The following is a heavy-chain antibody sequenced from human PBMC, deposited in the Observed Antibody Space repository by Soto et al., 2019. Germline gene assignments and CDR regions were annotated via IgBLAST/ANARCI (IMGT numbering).Heavy chain of an antibody. Sequence: QLQLQESGPGLVKPSETLSLTCTVSGDSLRSGSYPWGWIRHPPGKGLEWIGSIYYTRTTYYHPSLKSRVTISVDMSRNQITVKAGSVTAADTSTYYCVSHGGDTLWYFDFWGEGTLVAVSS. D-gene: IGHD2-21*01. CDR1: GDSLRSGSYP. CDR2: IYYTRTT. CDR3: VSHGGDTLWYFDF. J-gene: IGHJ4*02. V-gene: IGHV4-39*01.